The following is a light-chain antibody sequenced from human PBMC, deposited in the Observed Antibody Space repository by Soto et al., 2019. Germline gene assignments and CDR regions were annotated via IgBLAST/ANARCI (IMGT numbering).Light chain of an antibody. Sequence: DIQMTQSPSTLSASVGDRVTITCRASQSISTWLAWYQQKSGKAPKLLIYEASSLGSGVPSRFSGSGSGTEFTLTISSLQPDDFATYYCQQYNSYSETFCQGTKVEIK. J-gene: IGKJ1*01. CDR3: QQYNSYSET. CDR1: QSISTW. CDR2: EAS. V-gene: IGKV1-5*03.